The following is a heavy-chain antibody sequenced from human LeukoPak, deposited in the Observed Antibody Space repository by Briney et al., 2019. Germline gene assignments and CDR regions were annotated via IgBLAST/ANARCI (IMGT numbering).Heavy chain of an antibody. CDR2: ISGSGDNT. D-gene: IGHD1-26*01. V-gene: IGHV3-23*01. CDR1: GFIFSSYW. Sequence: GGSLRLSCAASGFIFSSYWMSWVRQAPGKGLEWVSAISGSGDNTYYADSVKGRFTISRDNSKNTVYLQMNSLRAEDTAVYYCARDFFSGSYYYFDYWGQGTLVTVSS. J-gene: IGHJ4*02. CDR3: ARDFFSGSYYYFDY.